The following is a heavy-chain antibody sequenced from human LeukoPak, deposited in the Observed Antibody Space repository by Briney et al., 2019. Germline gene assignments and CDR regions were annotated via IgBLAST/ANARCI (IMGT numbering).Heavy chain of an antibody. D-gene: IGHD1-1*01. V-gene: IGHV1-24*01. CDR2: FDPEDGET. CDR1: GYTLTELS. CDR3: ATDQLELRSFDY. J-gene: IGHJ4*02. Sequence: GASVKVSCKVSGYTLTELSMHWVRQAPGKGLEWMGGFDPEDGETIYAQKFQGRVTMTEDTSTDTAYMELSSLRSEDTAVYYCATDQLELRSFDYWGQGTLVNVSS.